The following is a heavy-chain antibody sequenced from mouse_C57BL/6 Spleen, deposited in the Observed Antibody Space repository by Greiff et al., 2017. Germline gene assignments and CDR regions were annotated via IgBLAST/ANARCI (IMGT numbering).Heavy chain of an antibody. CDR3: ARETGGDWYFDV. CDR1: GYSITSGYY. V-gene: IGHV3-6*01. CDR2: ISYDGSN. J-gene: IGHJ1*03. Sequence: VQLQESGPGLVKPSQSLSLTCSVTGYSITSGYYWNWIRQFPGNKLEWMGYISYDGSNNYNPSLKNRVSIDRDTSKNQFFLKLNSVTTEDTAKYDCARETGGDWYFDVGGTGTTVTVSS.